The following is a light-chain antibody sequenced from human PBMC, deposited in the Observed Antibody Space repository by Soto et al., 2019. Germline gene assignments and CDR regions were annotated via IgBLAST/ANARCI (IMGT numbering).Light chain of an antibody. CDR2: YDD. Sequence: QAVLTQPPSVSETPGQRVTISCSGSRSNIGDNPVNWYQHLPGKAPKLLIYYDDLMPSGVSARCSGSKSGTSASLAISGLQSEDEADYYCAAWDDSLNGVVFGGGTKLTVL. V-gene: IGLV1-36*01. CDR3: AAWDDSLNGVV. J-gene: IGLJ2*01. CDR1: RSNIGDNP.